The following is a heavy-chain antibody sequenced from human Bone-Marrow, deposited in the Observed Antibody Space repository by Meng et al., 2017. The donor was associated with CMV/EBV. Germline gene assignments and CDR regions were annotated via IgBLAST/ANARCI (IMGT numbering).Heavy chain of an antibody. Sequence: GSLRLSCTVSGGSVTSSNYYWGWIRQPPGKGLEWIGTIYYSGSTYINPSLESRVTISVDASKNQVSLRVISVIDADTAVYYCARDRLEGFDYWGQGTLVTVSS. J-gene: IGHJ4*02. CDR1: GGSVTSSNYY. V-gene: IGHV4-39*07. CDR3: ARDRLEGFDY. CDR2: IYYSGST.